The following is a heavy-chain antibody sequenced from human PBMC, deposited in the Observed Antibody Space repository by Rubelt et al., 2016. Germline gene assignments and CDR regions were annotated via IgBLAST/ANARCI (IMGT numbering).Heavy chain of an antibody. CDR2: INHSGSN. J-gene: IGHJ3*02. V-gene: IGHV4-34*01. CDR3: ARVMLFGEWELPYAFDI. D-gene: IGHD1-26*01. Sequence: QVQLQQWGAGLLKPSETLSLTCAVYGGSFSGYYWSWIRQPPGKGLEWIGEINHSGSNNYNQSLKSRVTTAVDESKNQFSLRLGFVTAADTAVYYCARVMLFGEWELPYAFDIWGQGTMVTVSS. CDR1: GGSFSGYY.